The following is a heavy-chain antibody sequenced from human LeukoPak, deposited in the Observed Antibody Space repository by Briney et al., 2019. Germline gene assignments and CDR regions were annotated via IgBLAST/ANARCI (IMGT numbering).Heavy chain of an antibody. Sequence: GGSLRLSCAASGFTLRSYTMNWVRQAPGKGLVWVSRINTDGSSTSYADSVKGRFTISRDNAKNTLYLQMNSLRAEDTAVYYCARDLEERFDYWGQGTLVTVSS. CDR1: GFTLRSYT. D-gene: IGHD1-1*01. J-gene: IGHJ4*02. CDR2: INTDGSST. CDR3: ARDLEERFDY. V-gene: IGHV3-74*01.